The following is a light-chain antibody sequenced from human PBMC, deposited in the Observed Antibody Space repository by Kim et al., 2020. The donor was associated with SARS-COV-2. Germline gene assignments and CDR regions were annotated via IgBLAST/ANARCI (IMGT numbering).Light chain of an antibody. CDR2: AAS. V-gene: IGKV3-11*01. J-gene: IGKJ2*01. CDR1: QSVGNY. Sequence: SLYPGERATLSCKASQSVGNYLAWYQQKPGQAPRLLIYAASNRATGIPARFSGSGSGTDFTLTISSLEPEDFVLYYCHQRRDWPNTFGQGTKLEI. CDR3: HQRRDWPNT.